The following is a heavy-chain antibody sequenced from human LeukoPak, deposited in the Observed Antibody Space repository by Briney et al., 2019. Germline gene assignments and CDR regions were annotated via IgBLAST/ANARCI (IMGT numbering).Heavy chain of an antibody. CDR2: ISYDGSNK. CDR1: GFTFSSYA. Sequence: GGSLRLSCAASGFTFSSYAMHWVRQAPGKGLEWVAVISYDGSNKYYADSVKGRFTISRDNAKNSLYLQMNSLRDEDTAVYYCARDISSFDYWGQGTLVTVSS. V-gene: IGHV3-30-3*01. CDR3: ARDISSFDY. D-gene: IGHD2-21*01. J-gene: IGHJ4*02.